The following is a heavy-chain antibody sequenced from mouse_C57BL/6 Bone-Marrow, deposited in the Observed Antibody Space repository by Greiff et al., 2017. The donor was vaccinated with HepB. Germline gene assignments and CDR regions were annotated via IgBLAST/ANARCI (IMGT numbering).Heavy chain of an antibody. Sequence: QVQLKQSGAELARPGASVKLSCKASGYTFTSYGISWVKQRTGQGLEWIGEIYPRSGNTYYNEKFKGKATLTADKSSSTAYMELRSLTSEDSAVYFCARSVYGSLWWYFDVWGTGTTVTVSS. J-gene: IGHJ1*03. V-gene: IGHV1-81*01. CDR3: ARSVYGSLWWYFDV. D-gene: IGHD1-1*01. CDR1: GYTFTSYG. CDR2: IYPRSGNT.